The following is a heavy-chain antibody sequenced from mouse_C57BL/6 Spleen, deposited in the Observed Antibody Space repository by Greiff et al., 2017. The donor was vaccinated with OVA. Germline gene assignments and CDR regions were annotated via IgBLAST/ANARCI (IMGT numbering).Heavy chain of an antibody. J-gene: IGHJ4*01. V-gene: IGHV7-3*01. CDR2: IRNKANGYTT. Sequence: EVKLVESGGGLVQPGGSLSLSCAASGFTFTDYYMSWVRQPPGKALEWMGFIRNKANGYTTESSASVKGRFTISRDNSQSILYLQMNALRAEDSATYYCARSKGAMDYWGQGTSVTVSS. CDR3: ARSKGAMDY. CDR1: GFTFTDYY.